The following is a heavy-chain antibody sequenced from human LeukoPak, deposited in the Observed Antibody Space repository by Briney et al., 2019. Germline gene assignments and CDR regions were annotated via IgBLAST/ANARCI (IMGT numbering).Heavy chain of an antibody. CDR1: GGSISSSSYY. D-gene: IGHD3-22*01. V-gene: IGHV4-61*02. Sequence: PSETLSLTCTVSGGSISSSSYYWSWIRQPAGKGLEWIGRIYTSGSTNYNPSLKSRVTMSVDTSKNQFSLKLSSVTAADTAVYYCARAQHYYYDSSAYSGGGFDPWGQGTLVTVSS. J-gene: IGHJ5*02. CDR3: ARAQHYYYDSSAYSGGGFDP. CDR2: IYTSGST.